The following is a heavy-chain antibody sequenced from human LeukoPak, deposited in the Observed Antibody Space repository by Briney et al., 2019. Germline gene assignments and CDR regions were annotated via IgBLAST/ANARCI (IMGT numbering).Heavy chain of an antibody. CDR2: IYSGGST. J-gene: IGHJ4*02. Sequence: GGSLRLSCAASGFTVSSNYMSWVRQAPGKGLEWVSVIYSGGSTYYADSVKGRFTSSRDNSKNTLYLQMNSLRAEDTAVYYCARLFPVLYYFDYWGQGTLVTVSS. CDR3: ARLFPVLYYFDY. D-gene: IGHD2-21*01. V-gene: IGHV3-53*01. CDR1: GFTVSSNY.